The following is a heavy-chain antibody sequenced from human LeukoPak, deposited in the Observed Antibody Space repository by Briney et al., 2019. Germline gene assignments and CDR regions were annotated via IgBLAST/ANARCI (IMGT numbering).Heavy chain of an antibody. CDR1: GFTFSSYA. J-gene: IGHJ4*02. D-gene: IGHD1-26*01. V-gene: IGHV3-23*01. CDR2: ISGSGCST. CDR3: AKDPSIVGATGEDY. Sequence: GGSLRLSCAASGFTFSSYAMSWVRQAPGKGLELVSAISGSGCSTYYADSVKGRFTISRDNSKNTLYLQMNSLRAEDTAVYYCAKDPSIVGATGEDYWGQGTLVTVSS.